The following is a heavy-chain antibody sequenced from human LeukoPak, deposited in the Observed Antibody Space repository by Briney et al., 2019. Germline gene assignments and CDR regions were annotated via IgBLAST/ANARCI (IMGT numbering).Heavy chain of an antibody. CDR1: GFTFSSYA. V-gene: IGHV3-23*01. D-gene: IGHD2-2*01. CDR2: ISGSGDNT. CDR3: AGVKAVPAARNSSLGIDY. J-gene: IGHJ4*02. Sequence: GGSLRLSCAASGFTFSSYAMSWVRQVPGKGLEWVSVISGSGDNTYYADSVKGRFTISRDNAKNSLYLQMNSLRAEDTAVYYCAGVKAVPAARNSSLGIDYWGQGTLVTVSS.